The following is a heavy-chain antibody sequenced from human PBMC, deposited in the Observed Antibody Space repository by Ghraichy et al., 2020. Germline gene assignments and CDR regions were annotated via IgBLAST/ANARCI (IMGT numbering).Heavy chain of an antibody. V-gene: IGHV3-48*02. Sequence: GESLNISCAASGFTFSSYSMNWVRQAPGKGLEWISYISSSSSTIYYADSVKGRFTISRDNAKNSLYLQMNSLRDEDTAVYYCARESVAGTRSYFDYWGQGTLVTVSS. CDR1: GFTFSSYS. CDR3: ARESVAGTRSYFDY. J-gene: IGHJ4*02. D-gene: IGHD6-19*01. CDR2: ISSSSSTI.